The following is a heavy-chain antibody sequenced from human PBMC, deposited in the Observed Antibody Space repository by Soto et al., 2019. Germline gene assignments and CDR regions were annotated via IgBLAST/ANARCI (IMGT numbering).Heavy chain of an antibody. V-gene: IGHV4-59*08. CDR1: GWSISSYY. Sequence: SETLSLTCTVSGWSISSYYWIWIRQPPGKGLEWIGYIYYRANPNYNPSLKSRVTISQDTSKNQFSLKLSSVTAADTAVYYCARHYRDGYDYLDYWGQGTLVTVSS. CDR2: IYYRANP. J-gene: IGHJ4*02. D-gene: IGHD5-12*01. CDR3: ARHYRDGYDYLDY.